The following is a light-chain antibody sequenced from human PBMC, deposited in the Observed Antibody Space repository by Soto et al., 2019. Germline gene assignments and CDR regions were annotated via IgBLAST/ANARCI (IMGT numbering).Light chain of an antibody. V-gene: IGLV1-51*01. CDR1: SSNIGNKY. CDR3: GTWDNSLSAVV. J-gene: IGLJ2*01. CDR2: DNN. Sequence: QSVLTQPPSVSAAPCQKFTISCSGSSSNIGNKYVSWYQQLPGTAPKLLIYDNNKRPSGIPDRFSGSKSGTSATLGITGLQTGDEADYYCGTWDNSLSAVVFGGGTQLTVL.